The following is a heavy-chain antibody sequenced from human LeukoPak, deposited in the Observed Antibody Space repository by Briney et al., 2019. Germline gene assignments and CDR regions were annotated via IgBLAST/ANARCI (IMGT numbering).Heavy chain of an antibody. V-gene: IGHV4-61*02. Sequence: PSQTLSLTCTVSGGSISRGTYYWGYIRQPAGKGLEWIGRISTSGSTNYIPSLKSRVSISVDTSNQQFSLQLSSVTAADTAVYYCARGITSDAFDIWGQGTMVTVSS. CDR2: ISTSGST. CDR1: GGSISRGTYY. CDR3: ARGITSDAFDI. J-gene: IGHJ3*02. D-gene: IGHD5-24*01.